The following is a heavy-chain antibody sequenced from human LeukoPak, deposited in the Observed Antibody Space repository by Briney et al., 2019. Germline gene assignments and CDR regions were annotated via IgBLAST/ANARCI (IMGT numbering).Heavy chain of an antibody. J-gene: IGHJ4*02. Sequence: SETLSLTCTVSGGSVGSGSYYWSWIRQPPGKGLEWIGYIYYSGSTNYNPSLKSRVTISVDTSKNQFSLKLSSVTAADTAVYYCARVGATHLDYWGQGTLVTVSS. CDR2: IYYSGST. CDR3: ARVGATHLDY. D-gene: IGHD1-26*01. CDR1: GGSVGSGSYY. V-gene: IGHV4-61*01.